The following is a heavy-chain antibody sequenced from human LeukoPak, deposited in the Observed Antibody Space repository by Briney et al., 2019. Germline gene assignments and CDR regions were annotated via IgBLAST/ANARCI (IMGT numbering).Heavy chain of an antibody. CDR2: ISFDGSNK. D-gene: IGHD2-2*02. J-gene: IGHJ4*02. CDR3: ARGREATIPSYFDY. Sequence: GGSLRLSCAASGFTFSTYAIHWVRQAPGKGLEWVAVISFDGSNKYYADSVKGRFTISRDNSKNTLYLQMNSLRAEDTAVYYCARGREATIPSYFDYWGQGTLVTVSS. V-gene: IGHV3-30*04. CDR1: GFTFSTYA.